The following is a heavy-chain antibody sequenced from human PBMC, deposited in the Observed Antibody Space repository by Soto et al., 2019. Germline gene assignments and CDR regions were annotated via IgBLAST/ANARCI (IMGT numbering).Heavy chain of an antibody. CDR1: GFTFSSYG. J-gene: IGHJ4*02. CDR2: ISYDGSNK. D-gene: IGHD6-13*01. Sequence: QVQLVESGGGVVQPGRSLRLSCAASGFTFSSYGMHWVRQAPGKGLEWVAVISYDGSNKYYADSVKGRFTISRDNSKNTIYLKMNSLRAEDTAVYYCARGGTAAGPTYFDYWGQGTLVTVSS. CDR3: ARGGTAAGPTYFDY. V-gene: IGHV3-30*03.